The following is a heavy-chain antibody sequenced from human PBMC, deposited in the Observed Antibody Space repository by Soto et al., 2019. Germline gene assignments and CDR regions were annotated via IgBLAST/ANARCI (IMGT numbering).Heavy chain of an antibody. CDR1: GFTFSSYG. CDR2: IWYDGSNK. J-gene: IGHJ2*01. CDR3: ARDAAIVVVPAAPFLGYFDL. V-gene: IGHV3-33*01. D-gene: IGHD2-2*01. Sequence: QVQLVESGGGVVQPGRSLRLSCAASGFTFSSYGMHWVRQAPGKGLEWVAVIWYDGSNKYYADSVKGRFTISRDNSKNSLYLQMNRLRAEDTAVYYCARDAAIVVVPAAPFLGYFDLGGRGTLVTVSS.